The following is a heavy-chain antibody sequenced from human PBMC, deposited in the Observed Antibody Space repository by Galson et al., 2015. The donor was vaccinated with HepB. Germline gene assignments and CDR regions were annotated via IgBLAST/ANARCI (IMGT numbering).Heavy chain of an antibody. J-gene: IGHJ3*02. V-gene: IGHV3-30*14. CDR2: ISYDGSNQ. CDR3: ARGRGYFDAFDI. Sequence: SLRLSCAASGFNFSPYTVHWVRQAPGKGLEWVALISYDGSNQYYADSVKGRFTISRDNSQNTLYLQMSGLRAEDTAVYFCARGRGYFDAFDIWGQGTMVTVSS. CDR1: GFNFSPYT. D-gene: IGHD5-18*01.